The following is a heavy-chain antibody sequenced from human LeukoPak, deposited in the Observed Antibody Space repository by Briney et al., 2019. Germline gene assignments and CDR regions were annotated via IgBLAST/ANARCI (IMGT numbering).Heavy chain of an antibody. V-gene: IGHV5-51*01. CDR1: GYSFTSYW. Sequence: GESLKISCKGSGYSFTSYWSGWVRQMPGKGLEWMGIIYPGDSDTRYSPSFQGQVTLSADKSISTAYLQWSSLKASDTAMYYCATRYYYDSSGVDYWGQGTLVTVSS. CDR2: IYPGDSDT. D-gene: IGHD3-22*01. CDR3: ATRYYYDSSGVDY. J-gene: IGHJ4*02.